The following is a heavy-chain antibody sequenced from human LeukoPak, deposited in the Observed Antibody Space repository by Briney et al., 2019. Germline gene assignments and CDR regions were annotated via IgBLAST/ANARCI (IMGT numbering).Heavy chain of an antibody. CDR2: ISYDGSNK. V-gene: IGHV3-30*04. CDR3: ARDGYDAFDI. Sequence: PGRSLRLSCAASGFTFSSYAMHWVRQAPGKGLEWVAVISYDGSNKYYADSVKSRFTISRDNSKNTLYLQMNSLRAEDTAVYYCARDGYDAFDIWGQGTMVTVSS. CDR1: GFTFSSYA. D-gene: IGHD6-13*01. J-gene: IGHJ3*02.